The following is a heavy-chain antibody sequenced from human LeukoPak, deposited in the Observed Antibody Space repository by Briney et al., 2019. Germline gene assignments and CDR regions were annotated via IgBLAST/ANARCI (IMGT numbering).Heavy chain of an antibody. CDR1: GFTLSSYA. CDR2: ISGSGGST. Sequence: GGSLRLSCAASGFTLSSYAMSWVRQAPGKGLEWVSGISGSGGSTYYADSVKGRFTISRDNSKNTLYLQMNSLRAEDTAIYYCARRYDYFDYWGQGTLVTVSS. CDR3: ARRYDYFDY. D-gene: IGHD1-1*01. J-gene: IGHJ4*02. V-gene: IGHV3-23*01.